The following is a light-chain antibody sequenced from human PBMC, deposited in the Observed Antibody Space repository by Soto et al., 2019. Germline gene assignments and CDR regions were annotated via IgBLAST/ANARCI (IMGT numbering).Light chain of an antibody. Sequence: QSALTQPASVSGSPGQSITISCTGTSSDVGSYNLVTWYQQLPGKAPKLIIYEGTKRPSGVSSRFSGSKSGNTAFLTVSRLQAEDEADYYCCSYTDITTPVVFGRGTKLTVL. CDR3: CSYTDITTPVV. J-gene: IGLJ3*02. CDR1: SSDVGSYNL. V-gene: IGLV2-23*01. CDR2: EGT.